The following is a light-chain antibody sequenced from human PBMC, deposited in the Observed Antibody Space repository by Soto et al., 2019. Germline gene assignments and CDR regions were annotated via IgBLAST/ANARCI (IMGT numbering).Light chain of an antibody. CDR1: QDIAKY. CDR3: QQYDFLRT. J-gene: IGKJ5*01. Sequence: DIQMTQSPSSLSASVGDRVTITCQASQDIAKYLNWYQQKPGKAPKLLIYEASNLVTGVPLRFSGSGSGPDFTFTISSLQPEDIATYYCQQYDFLRTFGQGTRLEIK. V-gene: IGKV1-33*01. CDR2: EAS.